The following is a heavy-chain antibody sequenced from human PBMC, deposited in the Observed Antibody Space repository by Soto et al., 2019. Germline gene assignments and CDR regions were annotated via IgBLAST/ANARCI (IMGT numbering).Heavy chain of an antibody. CDR3: ARDQYCSGGSCYPGDGMDV. V-gene: IGHV4-59*01. CDR2: IYYSGST. CDR1: GGSISSYY. Sequence: SETLSLTCTVSGGSISSYYWSWIRQPPGKGLEWIGYIYYSGSTNYNPSLKSRVTISVDTSKNHFSLKLSSVTAADTAVYYCARDQYCSGGSCYPGDGMDVWGQGTTVTVSS. J-gene: IGHJ6*02. D-gene: IGHD2-15*01.